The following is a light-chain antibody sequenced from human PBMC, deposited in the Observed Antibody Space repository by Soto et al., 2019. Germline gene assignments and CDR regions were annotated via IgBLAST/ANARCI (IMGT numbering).Light chain of an antibody. CDR1: QSVISN. Sequence: ETVVTQSPAILPVSPGERVTLSCRASQSVISNLAWYQHKLGQAPRLLIYGASTRATGVPARFSGSGSGTEFFLTISSLQSEDFAVYYCQHYNNWPWTFGQGTKVDIK. CDR3: QHYNNWPWT. V-gene: IGKV3-15*01. CDR2: GAS. J-gene: IGKJ1*01.